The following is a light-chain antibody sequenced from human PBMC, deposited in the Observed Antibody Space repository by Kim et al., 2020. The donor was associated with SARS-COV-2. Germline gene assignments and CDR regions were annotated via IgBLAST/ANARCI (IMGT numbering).Light chain of an antibody. CDR2: AAS. CDR1: QNIRNY. V-gene: IGKV1-39*01. CDR3: QQTFTTPYT. Sequence: DIQMTQSPSSLSASVGDRVTITCRASQNIRNYLNWYRQKPGKAPKLLIYAASSLQTGVPSRFSGSGSGTDFTLTISTLQPEDFEIFYCQQTFTTPYTFGQGTKLEI. J-gene: IGKJ2*01.